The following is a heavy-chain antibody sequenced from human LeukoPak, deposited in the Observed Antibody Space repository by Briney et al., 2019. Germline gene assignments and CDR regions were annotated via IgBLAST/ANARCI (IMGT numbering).Heavy chain of an antibody. CDR2: IYSGGST. D-gene: IGHD3-10*01. V-gene: IGHV3-66*01. J-gene: IGHJ4*02. CDR1: GFTVSSNY. Sequence: GGSLRLSCAASGFTVSSNYMSWVRQAPGKGLEWVSVIYSGGSTYYADSVKGRFTISRDNSKNTLYLQMNSLRAEDTAVYYCARVYYGSGGYQDYWGQGTLVTVSS. CDR3: ARVYYGSGGYQDY.